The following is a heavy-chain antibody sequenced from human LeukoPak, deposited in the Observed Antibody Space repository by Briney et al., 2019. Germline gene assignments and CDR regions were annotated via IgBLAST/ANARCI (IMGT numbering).Heavy chain of an antibody. Sequence: GGSLRLSCVTSGFTFNRFAMHWVRQAPGKGLEYVSAINNNGDSPYYAKSVKGRFTISRDNSKNTVYVQMGSLTTEDMAVYYCARDGGYSSACFDNWGQGTLVTVSS. V-gene: IGHV3-64*01. CDR3: ARDGGYSSACFDN. J-gene: IGHJ4*02. CDR2: INNNGDSP. CDR1: GFTFNRFA. D-gene: IGHD6-6*01.